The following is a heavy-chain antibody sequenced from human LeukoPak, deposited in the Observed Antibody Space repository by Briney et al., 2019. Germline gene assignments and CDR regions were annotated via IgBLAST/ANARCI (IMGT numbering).Heavy chain of an antibody. Sequence: SETLSLTCAVSGDFISNGNWWSWVRQPPGKGLEWIGEIYHSGSTNYNPSLKSRVTISVDKSKNQFSLKLSSVTAADTAVYYCARDGTAAGAPFDYWGQGTLVTVSS. V-gene: IGHV4-4*02. D-gene: IGHD6-13*01. J-gene: IGHJ4*02. CDR3: ARDGTAAGAPFDY. CDR1: GDFISNGNW. CDR2: IYHSGST.